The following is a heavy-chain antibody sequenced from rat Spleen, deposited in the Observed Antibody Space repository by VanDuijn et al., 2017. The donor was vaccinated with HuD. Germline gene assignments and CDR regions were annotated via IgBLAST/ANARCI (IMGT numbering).Heavy chain of an antibody. J-gene: IGHJ2*01. Sequence: EVQLVESDGGLVQPGRYLKLSCAASGFTFSYYYMAWVRQAPTKGLEWVATISDDGSSTYYRDSVKGRFTISRDNAKSTLYLQMNSLRSEDTATYYCARSVFDYWGQGVMVTVSS. V-gene: IGHV5-29*01. CDR3: ARSVFDY. CDR2: ISDDGSST. CDR1: GFTFSYYY.